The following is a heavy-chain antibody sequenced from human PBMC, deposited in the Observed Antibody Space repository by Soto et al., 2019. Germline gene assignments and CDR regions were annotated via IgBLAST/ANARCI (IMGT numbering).Heavy chain of an antibody. CDR2: IYYSGST. CDR1: GGSISSGGYY. J-gene: IGHJ3*02. V-gene: IGHV4-31*03. D-gene: IGHD1-1*01. Sequence: SETLYLTCTVSGGSISSGGYYWSWIRQHPGKGLEWIGYIYYSGSTYYNPSLKSRVTISVDTSKNQFSLKLSSVTAADTAVYYCARERGGDWNEGSGAFDIWGQGTMVTVSS. CDR3: ARERGGDWNEGSGAFDI.